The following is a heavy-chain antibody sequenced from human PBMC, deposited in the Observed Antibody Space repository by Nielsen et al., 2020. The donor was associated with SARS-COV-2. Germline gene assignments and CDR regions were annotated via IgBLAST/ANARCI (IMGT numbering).Heavy chain of an antibody. CDR2: ISSSSSYI. D-gene: IGHD6-19*01. CDR3: ARGGSRGWY. J-gene: IGHJ4*02. CDR1: GFTFSSYS. V-gene: IGHV3-21*01. Sequence: GESLKISCAASGFTFSSYSMNWVRQAPGKGLEWVSSISSSSSYIYYADSVKGRFTISRDNAKNSLYLQMNSLRDEDTAVYYCARGGSRGWYWGQGTLVTVSS.